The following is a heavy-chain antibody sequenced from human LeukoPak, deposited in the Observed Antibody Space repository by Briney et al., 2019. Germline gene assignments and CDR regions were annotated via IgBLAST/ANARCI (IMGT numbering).Heavy chain of an antibody. Sequence: GGSLRLSCAASGFTFSSYAMSWVRQAPGKGLEWVAVTSYDGNNKYYADSVTGRFTISRDNSNNTLYLQMNSLRAEDTAVYYCARDWGVDSWGQGTLVTVSS. CDR2: TSYDGNNK. V-gene: IGHV3-30*03. J-gene: IGHJ4*02. D-gene: IGHD3-10*01. CDR3: ARDWGVDS. CDR1: GFTFSSYA.